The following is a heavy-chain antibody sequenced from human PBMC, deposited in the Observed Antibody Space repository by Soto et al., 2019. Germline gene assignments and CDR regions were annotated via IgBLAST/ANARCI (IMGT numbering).Heavy chain of an antibody. J-gene: IGHJ4*02. V-gene: IGHV3-30-3*01. CDR1: GFTFSSYA. D-gene: IGHD2-8*01. CDR2: ISYDGSNK. Sequence: PGGSLRLSCAASGFTFSSYAMHWVRQAPGKGLEWVAVISYDGSNKYYADSVKGRFTISRDNSKNTLYLQMNSLRAEDTAAYYCARSSIVLMVYAIRGFDYWGQGTLVTVS. CDR3: ARSSIVLMVYAIRGFDY.